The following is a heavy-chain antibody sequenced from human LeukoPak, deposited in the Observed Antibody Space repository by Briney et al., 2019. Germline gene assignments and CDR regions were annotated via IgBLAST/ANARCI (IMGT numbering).Heavy chain of an antibody. J-gene: IGHJ5*02. CDR3: AKDGAPKLRIAVAANWFDP. Sequence: PGGSLRLSCAASGFTFSSYGMSWVRQAPGKVLEWVSAISGSGGSTYYADSVKGRFTISRDNSKNTLYLQMNSLRAEDTAVYYCAKDGAPKLRIAVAANWFDPWGQGTLVTVSS. D-gene: IGHD6-19*01. V-gene: IGHV3-23*01. CDR2: ISGSGGST. CDR1: GFTFSSYG.